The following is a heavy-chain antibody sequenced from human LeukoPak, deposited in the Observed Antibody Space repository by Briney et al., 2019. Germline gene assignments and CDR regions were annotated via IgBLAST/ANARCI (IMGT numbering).Heavy chain of an antibody. J-gene: IGHJ4*02. CDR1: GYTFTSYG. CDR3: ARPHTPYCGGDCYVDY. CDR2: ISAYNGNT. V-gene: IGHV1-18*01. D-gene: IGHD2-21*02. Sequence: ASVKVSCKASGYTFTSYGISWVRQAPGQGLEWMGWISAYNGNTNYAQKLQGRVTMTTDTSTSTAYMELRSLRSDDTAVYYCARPHTPYCGGDCYVDYWGQGTLVTVSS.